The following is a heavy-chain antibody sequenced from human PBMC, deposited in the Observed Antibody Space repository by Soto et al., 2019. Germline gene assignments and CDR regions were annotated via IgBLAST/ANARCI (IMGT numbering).Heavy chain of an antibody. CDR1: GGSISSYY. D-gene: IGHD3-10*01. Sequence: QVQLQESGPGLVKPSETLSLTCTVSGGSISSYYWSWIRQPPGKGLEWIGYIYYSGSTNYNPSLKSRVTISVDTSKNQFSLKLSSVTAADTAVYYCAREGHYYGSGITGCFDYWGQGTLVTVSS. CDR2: IYYSGST. CDR3: AREGHYYGSGITGCFDY. V-gene: IGHV4-59*01. J-gene: IGHJ4*02.